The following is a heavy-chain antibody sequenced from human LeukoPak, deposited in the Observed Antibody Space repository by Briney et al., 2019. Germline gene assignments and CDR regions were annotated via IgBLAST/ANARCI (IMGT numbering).Heavy chain of an antibody. CDR3: AGDDGSGSSYPEPPVDY. CDR1: GFTFSSYG. CDR2: ISFDGSTK. D-gene: IGHD3-10*01. V-gene: IGHV3-30*03. Sequence: GGSLRLSCAASGFTFSSYGMHWVRQAPGKGLEWMAVISFDGSTKYYADSVKGRFTISRDNSKNTLYVQTNSLRAEDTAVYYCAGDDGSGSSYPEPPVDYWGQGTLVTVSS. J-gene: IGHJ4*02.